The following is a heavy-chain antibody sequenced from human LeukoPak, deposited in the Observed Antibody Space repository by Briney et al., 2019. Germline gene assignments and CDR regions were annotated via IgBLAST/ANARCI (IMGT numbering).Heavy chain of an antibody. CDR1: GDSVSSNRVT. CDR2: TYYRSTWYN. J-gene: IGHJ5*02. CDR3: ARRLTQYDCFDP. D-gene: IGHD2-2*01. V-gene: IGHV6-1*01. Sequence: SQTLSLTCAISGDSVSSNRVTWNWIRQSPSRGLEWLGRTYYRSTWYNDYAVSVRGRITVNPDTSKNQFSLHLNSVTPEDTAVYYCARRLTQYDCFDPWGQGILVTVSS.